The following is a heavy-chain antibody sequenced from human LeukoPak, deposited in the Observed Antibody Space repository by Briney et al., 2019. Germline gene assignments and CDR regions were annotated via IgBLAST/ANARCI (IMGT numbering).Heavy chain of an antibody. V-gene: IGHV4-59*01. CDR2: IYYSGST. CDR1: GGSISSYY. D-gene: IGHD6-13*01. J-gene: IGHJ4*02. Sequence: SETLSLTCTVSGGSISSYYWSWIRQPPGKGLEWIGYIYYSGSTNYNPSLKSQVTISVDTSKNQFSLKLSSVTAADTAVYYCARVIAAAPQGLGFDYWGQGTLVTVSS. CDR3: ARVIAAAPQGLGFDY.